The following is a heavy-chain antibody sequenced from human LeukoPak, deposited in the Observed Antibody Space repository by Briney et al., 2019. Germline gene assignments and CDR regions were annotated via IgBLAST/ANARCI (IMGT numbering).Heavy chain of an antibody. CDR2: MNPNSGNT. CDR3: ARGRLTTVTTWYYHGMDV. CDR1: GYTFTSYD. V-gene: IGHV1-8*01. D-gene: IGHD4-17*01. Sequence: ASVKVSCKASGYTFTSYDINWVRQATEEGPEWMGWMNPNSGNTGYGQKFQGRVTMTRDTSISTAYMELRSLRSEDTAVYYCARGRLTTVTTWYYHGMDVWGQGTTVTVSS. J-gene: IGHJ6*02.